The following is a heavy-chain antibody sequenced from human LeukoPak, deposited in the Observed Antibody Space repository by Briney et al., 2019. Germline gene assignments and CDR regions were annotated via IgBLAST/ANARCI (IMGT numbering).Heavy chain of an antibody. Sequence: SETLSLTCAVYGGSFSGYYWSWIRQPPGKGLEWIGKINHSGSTNYNPSLKSRVTISVDTSKSQFSLKLSSVTAADTAVYYCSESRRSFDWFDPWGQGTLVTVSS. CDR1: GGSFSGYY. D-gene: IGHD3-9*01. J-gene: IGHJ5*02. CDR3: SESRRSFDWFDP. CDR2: INHSGST. V-gene: IGHV4-34*01.